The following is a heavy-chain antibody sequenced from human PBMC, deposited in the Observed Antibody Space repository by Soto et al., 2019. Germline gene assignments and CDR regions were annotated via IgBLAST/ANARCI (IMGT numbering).Heavy chain of an antibody. CDR2: IIPLFGTA. CDR3: ARDRSMDGYNSRSFDY. Sequence: QVQLVQSGAEVKKPGSSVKVSCKASGGTFRSFGFNWVRQAPGQGLEWMGGIIPLFGTANYAEKFQGRVTISADEGTSTASMELIGLSSEDTAIYYCARDRSMDGYNSRSFDYWGQGTLVTVS. D-gene: IGHD5-12*01. J-gene: IGHJ4*02. V-gene: IGHV1-69*01. CDR1: GGTFRSFG.